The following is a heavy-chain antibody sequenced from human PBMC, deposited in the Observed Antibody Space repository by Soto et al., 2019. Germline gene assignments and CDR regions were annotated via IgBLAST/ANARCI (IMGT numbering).Heavy chain of an antibody. CDR2: TSYDGSNT. CDR1: GFPFSLYA. Sequence: GGSLRLSCAASGFPFSLYAMHWVRQAPGKEPEWVAVTSYDGSNTHYADSVKGRFTISRDNSKKMLYLQMNSLSVEDTAVYYCAKDFVEYHLPYDYWGQGTLVTVSS. CDR3: AKDFVEYHLPYDY. D-gene: IGHD2-2*01. J-gene: IGHJ4*02. V-gene: IGHV3-30*18.